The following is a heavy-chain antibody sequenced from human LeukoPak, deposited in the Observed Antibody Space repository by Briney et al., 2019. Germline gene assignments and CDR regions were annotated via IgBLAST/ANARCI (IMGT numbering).Heavy chain of an antibody. CDR1: GFTFDDHG. D-gene: IGHD1-26*01. CDR3: ARGPAANSGNYYVGDY. Sequence: GGSLRLSCAASGFTFDDHGMSWVRQAPGKGLEWVSRINDDGSTTSYADSVKGRFTISRDNAKNTLYLQMNSLRAEDTAVYYCARGPAANSGNYYVGDYWGQGTLVTVSS. V-gene: IGHV3-74*01. J-gene: IGHJ4*02. CDR2: INDDGSTT.